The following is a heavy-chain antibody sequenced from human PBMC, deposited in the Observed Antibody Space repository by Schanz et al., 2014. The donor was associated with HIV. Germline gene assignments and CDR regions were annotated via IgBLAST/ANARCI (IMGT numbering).Heavy chain of an antibody. D-gene: IGHD1-1*01. J-gene: IGHJ4*02. Sequence: VQLVESGGGVVQPGRSLRLSYAVSGFTFSNYGMHWVRQAPGKGLEWVAVISYDGSNKYYADSVKGRFTISRDNSKNTLYLQMNSLRTEDTAVYFCVRDGRTHNLDYWGQGTLVTVSS. CDR3: VRDGRTHNLDY. CDR2: ISYDGSNK. V-gene: IGHV3-30*03. CDR1: GFTFSNYG.